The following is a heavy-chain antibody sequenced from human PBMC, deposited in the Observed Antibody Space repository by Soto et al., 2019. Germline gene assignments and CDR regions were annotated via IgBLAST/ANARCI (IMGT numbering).Heavy chain of an antibody. CDR2: INPNSGGT. CDR3: ARGGAEGKMTGVDAFDI. V-gene: IGHV1-2*04. CDR1: GYTFTGYY. J-gene: IGHJ3*02. D-gene: IGHD3-9*01. Sequence: ASVKVSCKASGYTFTGYYMHWVRQAPGQGLEWMGWINPNSGGTNYAQKFQGWVTMTRDTSISTAYMELSRLRSDDTAVYYGARGGAEGKMTGVDAFDIWGQGTMVTVSS.